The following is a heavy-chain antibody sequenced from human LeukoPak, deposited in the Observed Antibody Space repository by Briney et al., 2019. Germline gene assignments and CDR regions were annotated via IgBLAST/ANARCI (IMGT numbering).Heavy chain of an antibody. D-gene: IGHD6-13*01. CDR2: IRYDGSNK. Sequence: GGSLRLSCAASGFTFSSYGMHWVRQAPGKGLEWVAFIRYDGSNKYYADSVKGRFTISRDNAKNSLYLQMNSLRAEDTAVYYCARGPLGGQQLVRGAFDIWGQGTMVTVSS. J-gene: IGHJ3*02. V-gene: IGHV3-30*02. CDR3: ARGPLGGQQLVRGAFDI. CDR1: GFTFSSYG.